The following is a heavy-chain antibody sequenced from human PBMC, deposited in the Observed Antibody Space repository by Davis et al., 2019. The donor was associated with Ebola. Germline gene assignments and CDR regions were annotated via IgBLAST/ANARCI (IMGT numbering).Heavy chain of an antibody. J-gene: IGHJ6*02. CDR2: ISGSGGST. Sequence: GESLKISCASSGFTFSSYAMSWVRQAPGKGLEWVSAISGSGGSTYYADSVKGLFTISRDNSKNTLYLQMNSLRAEDTAVYYCARESHCSGGSCYSVFLFYYYGTDVWGQGTTVTVSS. CDR1: GFTFSSYA. D-gene: IGHD2-15*01. V-gene: IGHV3-23*01. CDR3: ARESHCSGGSCYSVFLFYYYGTDV.